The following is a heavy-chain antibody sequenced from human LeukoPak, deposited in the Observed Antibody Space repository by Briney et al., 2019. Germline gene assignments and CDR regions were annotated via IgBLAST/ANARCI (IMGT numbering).Heavy chain of an antibody. CDR3: ARASTVTTVDV. CDR1: GDAISGYF. V-gene: IGHV4-59*01. Sequence: SETLSLSCTVSGDAISGYFWTWIRQPPGKGLEWIGYIYYRGDTNYNSSLKSRVTISVDTSKNQFSLKLSSVTTADTAVYYCARASTVTTVDVWGTWTTVSVSS. D-gene: IGHD4-17*01. J-gene: IGHJ6*04. CDR2: IYYRGDT.